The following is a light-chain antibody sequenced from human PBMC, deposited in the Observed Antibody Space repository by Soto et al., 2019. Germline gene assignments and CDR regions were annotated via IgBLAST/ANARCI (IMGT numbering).Light chain of an antibody. CDR2: GAS. J-gene: IGKJ3*01. CDR3: QQYGSSPEIS. Sequence: DIVLTQSPGTLSLSPGERATLSCRASQTISDNYLAWYQQKPGQSPRLLISGASIRAPGIPDRFSGSGSETDFTLTISRLEPEDFAFYYCQQYGSSPEISFGPGTQVDIK. CDR1: QTISDNY. V-gene: IGKV3-20*01.